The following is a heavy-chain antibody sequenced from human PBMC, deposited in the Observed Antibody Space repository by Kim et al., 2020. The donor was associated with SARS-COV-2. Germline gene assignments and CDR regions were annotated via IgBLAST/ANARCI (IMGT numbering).Heavy chain of an antibody. CDR2: ISAYNGNT. V-gene: IGHV1-18*01. CDR3: ARVRGYDFWSGYLSAFDI. D-gene: IGHD3-3*01. Sequence: ASVKVSCKASGYTFTSYGISWVRQAPGQGLEWMGWISAYNGNTNYAQKLQGRVTMTTDRSTSTAYMELRSLRSDDTAVYYCARVRGYDFWSGYLSAFDIWGQGTMVTVSS. CDR1: GYTFTSYG. J-gene: IGHJ3*02.